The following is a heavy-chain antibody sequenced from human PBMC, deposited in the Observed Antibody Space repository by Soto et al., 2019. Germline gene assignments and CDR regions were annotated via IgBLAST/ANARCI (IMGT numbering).Heavy chain of an antibody. CDR3: IRVLPGSAPPSTSHGMHV. J-gene: IGHJ6*01. V-gene: IGHV3-72*01. D-gene: IGHD3-10*02. CDR2: SRNRVNSHTT. Sequence: PGKGLEWVARSRNRVNSHTTEYAASVKGRFTISRDASKSSLYLQTNSLKIEDTAVYYCIRVLPGSAPPSTSHGMHVWAPEPPVPAPQ.